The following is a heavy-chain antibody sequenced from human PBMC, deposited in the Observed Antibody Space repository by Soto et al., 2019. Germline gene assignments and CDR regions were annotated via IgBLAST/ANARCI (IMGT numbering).Heavy chain of an antibody. CDR1: GFTFSSYA. Sequence: GRSLRLSCAASGFTFSSYAMSWVRQAPGKGLEWVSAISGSGGSTYYADSVKGRFTISRDNSKNTLYLQMNSLRAEDTAVYYCAKVSDSGFMTTVTIPFDYWGQGTLVTVSS. CDR2: ISGSGGST. J-gene: IGHJ4*02. D-gene: IGHD4-17*01. V-gene: IGHV3-23*01. CDR3: AKVSDSGFMTTVTIPFDY.